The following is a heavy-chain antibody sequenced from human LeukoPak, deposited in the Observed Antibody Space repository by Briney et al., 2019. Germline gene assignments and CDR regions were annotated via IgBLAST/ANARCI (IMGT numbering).Heavy chain of an antibody. CDR2: VIPILGIA. J-gene: IGHJ5*02. CDR1: GGTFSSYA. V-gene: IGHV1-69*04. D-gene: IGHD2-15*01. CDR3: ARDRHVVVGRGLAWFDP. Sequence: ASVKVSCKASGGTFSSYAISWVRQAPGQGLEWMGRVIPILGIANYAQKFQGRVTITADKSTSTAYMELSSLRSEDTAVYYCARDRHVVVGRGLAWFDPWGQGTLVTASS.